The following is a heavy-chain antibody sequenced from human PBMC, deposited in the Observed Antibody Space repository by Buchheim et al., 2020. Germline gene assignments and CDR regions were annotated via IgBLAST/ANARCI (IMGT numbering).Heavy chain of an antibody. V-gene: IGHV3-73*01. CDR3: TWAVAGTGGV. Sequence: VQLVESGGGLVKPGGSLRLSCAASGFTFSDYYMSWIRQAPGKGLEWVGRIRSKANSYATAYAASVKGRFTISRDDSKNTAYLQMNSLKTEDTAVYYCTWAVAGTGGVWGQGTL. D-gene: IGHD6-19*01. J-gene: IGHJ4*02. CDR2: IRSKANSYAT. CDR1: GFTFSDYY.